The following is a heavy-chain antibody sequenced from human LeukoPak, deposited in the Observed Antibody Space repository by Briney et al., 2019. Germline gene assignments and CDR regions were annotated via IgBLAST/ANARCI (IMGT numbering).Heavy chain of an antibody. D-gene: IGHD3-10*01. J-gene: IGHJ4*02. CDR2: IHYSGST. Sequence: SETLSLTCTVSGGSTSSSSDYWGWIRQPPGQGLEWIGYIHYSGSTYYNPSLNSRLTIAVDTSKSQFSLKLNSVTAADTAVYYCARSGGIRGHYFDYWGQGTLVTVSS. CDR3: ARSGGIRGHYFDY. CDR1: GGSTSSSSDY. V-gene: IGHV4-30-4*08.